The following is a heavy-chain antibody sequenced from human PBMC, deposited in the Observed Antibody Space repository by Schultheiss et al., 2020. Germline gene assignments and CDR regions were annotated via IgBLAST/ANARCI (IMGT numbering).Heavy chain of an antibody. CDR1: GFTFSSYG. CDR2: IKQDGSEK. D-gene: IGHD6-13*01. Sequence: GGSLRLSCAASGFTFSSYGMHWVRQAPGKGLEWVANIKQDGSEKYYVDSVKGRFTISRDNSKNTLYLQMNSLRAEDTAVYYCAKDIEKAAAGSWFYGMDVWGQGTTVTVSS. J-gene: IGHJ6*02. V-gene: IGHV3-7*01. CDR3: AKDIEKAAAGSWFYGMDV.